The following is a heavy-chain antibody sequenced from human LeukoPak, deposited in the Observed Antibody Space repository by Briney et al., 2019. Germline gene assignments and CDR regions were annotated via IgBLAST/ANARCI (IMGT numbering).Heavy chain of an antibody. J-gene: IGHJ4*02. CDR1: GGSISSSSYY. V-gene: IGHV4-39*01. Sequence: PSETLSLTCTVSGGSISSSSYYWGWIRQPPGKGLEWIGSIYYSGSTHYNPSLKSRVTISVDTSKNQFSLKLSSVTAADTAVYYCASVGYSNPAAWGQGTLVTVSS. CDR2: IYYSGST. CDR3: ASVGYSNPAA. D-gene: IGHD3-22*01.